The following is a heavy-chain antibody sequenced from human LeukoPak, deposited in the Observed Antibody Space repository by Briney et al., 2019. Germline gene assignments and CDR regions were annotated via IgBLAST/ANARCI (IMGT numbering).Heavy chain of an antibody. V-gene: IGHV3-33*01. J-gene: IGHJ4*02. Sequence: GGSLRLSCAASGFTFSTYGMHWVRQAPGKGLEWVAVIWYDGSNKYYADSAKGRFTISRDNSKNTLYLQMNSLRAEDTAVCYCARGGYYDSSSYYSYFDYWGQGTLVTVSS. D-gene: IGHD3-22*01. CDR3: ARGGYYDSSSYYSYFDY. CDR2: IWYDGSNK. CDR1: GFTFSTYG.